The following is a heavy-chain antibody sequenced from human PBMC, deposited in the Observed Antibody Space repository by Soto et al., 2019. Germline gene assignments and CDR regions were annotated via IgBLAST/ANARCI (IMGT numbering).Heavy chain of an antibody. D-gene: IGHD7-27*01. CDR1: GFSFSSYW. J-gene: IGHJ6*02. CDR3: ARDRSGAYGMDV. V-gene: IGHV3-7*01. CDR2: IKQDGSEK. Sequence: PGGSLRLSCAASGFSFSSYWMTWVRQAPGKGLEWVANIKQDGSEKHYVDSVKGRFTISRDNAKNSLYLQMNSLRAEDTAVYYCARDRSGAYGMDVWGQGTTVTASS.